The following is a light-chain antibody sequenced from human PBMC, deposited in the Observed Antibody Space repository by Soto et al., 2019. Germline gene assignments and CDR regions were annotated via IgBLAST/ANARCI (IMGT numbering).Light chain of an antibody. CDR1: QFINKY. Sequence: DIQMTQSPSSLSASVGDRVTITCRASQFINKYLSWYQQKPGKVPKLLINAASTLQSGVPSGFNGSRSGTDFSLAISSLQPEDFATYYCQQNYKPPWTFAQGTKVEIK. J-gene: IGKJ1*01. CDR3: QQNYKPPWT. CDR2: AAS. V-gene: IGKV1-39*01.